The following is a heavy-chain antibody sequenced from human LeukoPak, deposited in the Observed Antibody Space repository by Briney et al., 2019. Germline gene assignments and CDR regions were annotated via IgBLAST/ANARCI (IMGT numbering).Heavy chain of an antibody. Sequence: GGSLRLSCAASGFTFSSYGMSWVRQAPGKGLEWVSAISGSGVSTYYADSVKGRFTISRDNSKNTLYLQMNSLRAEDTAVYYCARFQMKLWFGELLPKPPDYWGQGTLVTVSS. CDR2: ISGSGVST. CDR3: ARFQMKLWFGELLPKPPDY. D-gene: IGHD3-10*01. J-gene: IGHJ4*02. V-gene: IGHV3-23*01. CDR1: GFTFSSYG.